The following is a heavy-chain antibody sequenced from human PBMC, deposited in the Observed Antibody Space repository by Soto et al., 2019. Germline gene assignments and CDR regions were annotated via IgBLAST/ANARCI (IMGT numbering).Heavy chain of an antibody. Sequence: QVQLQESGPGLVKPSQTLSLTCTVSGGSISSGGYYWSWIRQHPGKGLEWIGYIYYSGSTYYNPSLNSRVTISVDTSKNQFSLKLSSVTAADTAVYYCARCTSRGGAFDIWGQGTMVTVSS. J-gene: IGHJ3*02. CDR3: ARCTSRGGAFDI. D-gene: IGHD3-10*01. V-gene: IGHV4-31*03. CDR1: GGSISSGGYY. CDR2: IYYSGST.